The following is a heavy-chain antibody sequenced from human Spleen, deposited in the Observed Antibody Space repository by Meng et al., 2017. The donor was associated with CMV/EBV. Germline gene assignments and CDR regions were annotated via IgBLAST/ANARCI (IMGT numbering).Heavy chain of an antibody. CDR3: ARDRCSSTSCPYRDY. D-gene: IGHD2-2*01. CDR1: GFTFSSYS. CDR2: ISSSSSTI. Sequence: GESLKISCAASGFTFSSYSMNWVRQAPGKGLEWVSYISSSSSTIYYADSVKGRFTISRDNAKNSLYLQMNSLRAEDTAVYYCARDRCSSTSCPYRDYWGQGTLVTVSS. V-gene: IGHV3-48*04. J-gene: IGHJ4*02.